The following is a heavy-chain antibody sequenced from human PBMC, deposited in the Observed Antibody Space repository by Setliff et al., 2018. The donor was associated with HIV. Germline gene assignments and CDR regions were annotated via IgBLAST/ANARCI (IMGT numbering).Heavy chain of an antibody. CDR2: ISTTGST. CDR1: GDSISSGSYF. CDR3: ATCRHRPSNWFDP. J-gene: IGHJ5*02. V-gene: IGHV4-61*09. Sequence: PSETLSLTCTVSGDSISSGSYFWIWIRQPAGKGLEWIGHISTTGSTNYNPSLKSRVIMSVDTSRNQFSLKLSSVTAADTAVYYCATCRHRPSNWFDPWGQGTVVTVSS.